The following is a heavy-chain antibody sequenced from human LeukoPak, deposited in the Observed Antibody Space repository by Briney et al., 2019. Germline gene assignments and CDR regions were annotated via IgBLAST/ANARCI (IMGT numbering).Heavy chain of an antibody. D-gene: IGHD6-13*01. CDR3: AKHRIAAAALEY. CDR1: GFTFSNYG. Sequence: PGGSLKLSCPASGFTFSNYGMSWVRQAPGKGLEWVSGISGGDGSTNYADSVKGRFTISRDNSKNTLYLQMNSLRAEDTAVYYCAKHRIAAAALEYWGQGTLVTVSS. V-gene: IGHV3-23*01. J-gene: IGHJ4*02. CDR2: ISGGDGST.